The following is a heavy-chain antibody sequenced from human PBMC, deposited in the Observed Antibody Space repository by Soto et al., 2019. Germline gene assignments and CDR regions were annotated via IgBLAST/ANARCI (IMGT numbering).Heavy chain of an antibody. J-gene: IGHJ6*02. CDR1: GGSISSGGYS. CDR3: ATARVGGYYYYYYGMDV. D-gene: IGHD3-10*01. CDR2: IYHSGST. V-gene: IGHV4-30-2*01. Sequence: PSETLSLTCAVSGGSISSGGYSWSWIRQPPGKGLEWIGYIYHSGSTYYNPSLKSRVTISVDRSKNQFSLKLSSVTAADTAVYYCATARVGGYYYYYYGMDVWGQGTTVTVSS.